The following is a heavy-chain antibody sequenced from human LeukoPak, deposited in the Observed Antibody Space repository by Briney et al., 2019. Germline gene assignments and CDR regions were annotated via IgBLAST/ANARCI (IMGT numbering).Heavy chain of an antibody. CDR2: IKQDGSEK. CDR1: GFTFSSYR. Sequence: GGSLRLSCAASGFTFSSYRMSWVRQAPGKGLEWVANIKQDGSEKYYVDSVKGRFTISRDNAKNSLYLQMNSLRAEDTAVYYCARGYSYGRKDYWGQGTLVTVSS. CDR3: ARGYSYGRKDY. D-gene: IGHD5-18*01. J-gene: IGHJ4*02. V-gene: IGHV3-7*01.